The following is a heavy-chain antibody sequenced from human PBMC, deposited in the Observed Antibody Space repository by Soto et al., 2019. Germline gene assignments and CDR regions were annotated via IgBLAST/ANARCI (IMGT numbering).Heavy chain of an antibody. CDR1: GGSFSGYY. CDR2: INHSGST. J-gene: IGHJ4*02. D-gene: IGHD2-15*01. V-gene: IGHV4-34*01. CDR3: AAREDNNGYCSGGSCYYFDY. Sequence: ASETLSLTCAVHGGSFSGYYWSWIRQPPGKGLEWIGEINHSGSTNYNPSLKSRVTISVDTSKNQFSLKLSSVTAADTAVYYCAAREDNNGYCSGGSCYYFDYWGQGTLVTVSS.